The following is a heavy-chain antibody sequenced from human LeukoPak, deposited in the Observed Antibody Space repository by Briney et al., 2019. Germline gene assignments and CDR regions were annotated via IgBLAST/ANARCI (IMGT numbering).Heavy chain of an antibody. CDR3: ASRRTAYCDGDCPEGY. J-gene: IGHJ4*02. CDR2: INHSGST. D-gene: IGHD2-21*02. V-gene: IGHV4-34*01. Sequence: SETLSLTCAVYGGSFSGYYWSWIRQPPGKGLEWIGEINHSGSTNYNPSLKSRVTISVDTSKNQFSLKLSSVTAADTAVYYCASRRTAYCDGDCPEGYWGQGILVTASS. CDR1: GGSFSGYY.